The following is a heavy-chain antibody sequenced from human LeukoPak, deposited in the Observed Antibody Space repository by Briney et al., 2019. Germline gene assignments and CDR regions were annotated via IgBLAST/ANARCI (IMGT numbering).Heavy chain of an antibody. D-gene: IGHD1-26*01. CDR1: GFTFSSYS. CDR3: ASPIVVATTLDY. Sequence: GGSLRLSCAASGFTFSSYSMNWVRQAPGKGLEWVSSISSSSSYIYYADSVKGRFTISRDNAKNSLYLQMNSLRAEDTAVYYCASPIVVATTLDYWGQGTLVTVSS. J-gene: IGHJ4*02. CDR2: ISSSSSYI. V-gene: IGHV3-21*01.